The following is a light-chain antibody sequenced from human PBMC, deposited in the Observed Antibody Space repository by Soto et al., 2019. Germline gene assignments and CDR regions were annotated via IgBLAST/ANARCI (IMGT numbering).Light chain of an antibody. Sequence: EIVLTQSPGTLSLSPGERATLSCRASQSVSSSYLAWYQQKAGQAPRLLIFGASNRATGIPDRFSGSGSGTVFTLTISRLEPEDFAVYNCHQYGSSPWTFGQGTEVEIK. CDR1: QSVSSSY. CDR2: GAS. V-gene: IGKV3-20*01. CDR3: HQYGSSPWT. J-gene: IGKJ1*01.